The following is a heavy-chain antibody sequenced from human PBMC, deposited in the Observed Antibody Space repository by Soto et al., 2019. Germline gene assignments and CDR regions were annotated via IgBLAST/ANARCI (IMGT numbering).Heavy chain of an antibody. D-gene: IGHD3-10*01. CDR1: GGSFSTYA. CDR3: ARKAILASRPSGMDYYFTMDV. Sequence: QVQLVQSGAEVRKPGSSVRVSCRASGGSFSTYAISWVRQAPGQGLEWLGGIVPVFGTPNYAQKFQDRVIITADESTTTAYMELSSLRSDDTAIYYWARKAILASRPSGMDYYFTMDVWGQGTTVTVSS. CDR2: IVPVFGTP. V-gene: IGHV1-69*01. J-gene: IGHJ6*02.